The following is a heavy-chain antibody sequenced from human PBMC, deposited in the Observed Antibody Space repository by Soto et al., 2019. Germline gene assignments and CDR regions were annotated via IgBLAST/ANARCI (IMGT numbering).Heavy chain of an antibody. CDR2: ISAYNGNT. CDR1: GYTFTSYG. V-gene: IGHV1-18*01. J-gene: IGHJ5*02. D-gene: IGHD3-3*01. Sequence: ASVKVSCKASGYTFTSYGISWVRQAPGQGLEWMGWISAYNGNTNHAQKLQGRVTMTTDTSTSTAYMELRSLRSDDTAVYYCARVTIFGVVIIQGWFDPWGQGTLVTVSS. CDR3: ARVTIFGVVIIQGWFDP.